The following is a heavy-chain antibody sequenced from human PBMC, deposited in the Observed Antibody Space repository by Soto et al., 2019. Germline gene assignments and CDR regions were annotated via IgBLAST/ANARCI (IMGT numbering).Heavy chain of an antibody. J-gene: IGHJ3*02. CDR2: IKQDGSEK. D-gene: IGHD2-15*01. CDR1: GFTFSSYW. CDR3: ARDGGGYCSGGSCVRGEVGSSDAFDI. Sequence: EVQLVESGGGLVQPGGSLRLSCAASGFTFSSYWMSWVRQAPGKGLERVANIKQDGSEKYYVDSVKGRFTISRDNAKNSLYLQINSLRAEDTAVYYCARDGGGYCSGGSCVRGEVGSSDAFDIWGQGTMVTVSS. V-gene: IGHV3-7*01.